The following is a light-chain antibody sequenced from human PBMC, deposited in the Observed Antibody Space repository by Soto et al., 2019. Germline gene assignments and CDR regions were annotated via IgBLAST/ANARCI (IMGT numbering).Light chain of an antibody. CDR1: SSDVGTYNY. Sequence: QSALAQPASVSGSPGQSITISCTGTSSDVGTYNYVSWYQHHPGKAPKLIIYEVSNRPSGVSNRFSGSKSGSTASLTISGLQAEDGADYHCTSYTRDTALVFGTGTKVT. CDR3: TSYTRDTALV. J-gene: IGLJ1*01. CDR2: EVS. V-gene: IGLV2-14*01.